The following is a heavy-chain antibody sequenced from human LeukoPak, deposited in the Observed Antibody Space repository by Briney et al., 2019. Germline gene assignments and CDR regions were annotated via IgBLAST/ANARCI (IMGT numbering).Heavy chain of an antibody. CDR3: ARGTQHNSGWYEDYYYYMDV. J-gene: IGHJ6*03. V-gene: IGHV4-59*01. CDR2: IYYSGST. D-gene: IGHD6-19*01. Sequence: SETLSLTCTVSGGSISSYYWSWIRQPPGKGLEWIWYIYYSGSTNYNPSLKSRVTISVDTSKNQFSLKLSSVTAADTAVYYCARGTQHNSGWYEDYYYYMDVWGKGTTVTVSS. CDR1: GGSISSYY.